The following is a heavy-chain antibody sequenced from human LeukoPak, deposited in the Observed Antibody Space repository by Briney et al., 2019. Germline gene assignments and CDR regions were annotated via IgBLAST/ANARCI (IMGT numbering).Heavy chain of an antibody. D-gene: IGHD2-21*02. Sequence: GGSLRLSCTASGFSFSGHWMHWARQLPGKGLVWVSRISPTGSTTSYADSVKGRFTVSRDNSKNTLFLQMNSLRAEDTAVYHCARGASQGSVMVTAIGLIDYWGQGTLVTVSS. CDR3: ARGASQGSVMVTAIGLIDY. CDR1: GFSFSGHW. J-gene: IGHJ4*02. V-gene: IGHV3-74*01. CDR2: ISPTGSTT.